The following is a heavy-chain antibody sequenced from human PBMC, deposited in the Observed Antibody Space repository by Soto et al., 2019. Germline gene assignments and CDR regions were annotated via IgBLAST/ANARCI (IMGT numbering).Heavy chain of an antibody. CDR2: ISYDGSNK. V-gene: IGHV3-30*18. J-gene: IGHJ4*02. CDR3: AKDVYSYGLDY. Sequence: ESGGGVVQPGRSLRLSCAASGFTFSSYGMHWVRQAPGKGLEWVAVISYDGSNKYYADSVKGRFTISRDNSKNTLYLQMNILRAEDTAVYYCAKDVYSYGLDYWGQGTLVTVSS. D-gene: IGHD5-18*01. CDR1: GFTFSSYG.